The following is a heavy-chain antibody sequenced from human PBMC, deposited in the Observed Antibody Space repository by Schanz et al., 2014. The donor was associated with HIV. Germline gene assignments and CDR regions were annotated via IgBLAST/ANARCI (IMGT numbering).Heavy chain of an antibody. Sequence: VQLVETGGRLIQPGGSLRLSCAASGFTVSSIYMSWVRQAPGKGLEWVAVISYDGSNKYSADSVKGRFTISRDNSKNTLYLQMNSLRAEDTAVYYCAKGGRDILSYYGMDVWGQGTTVTVSS. V-gene: IGHV3-30*18. CDR2: ISYDGSNK. D-gene: IGHD2-15*01. CDR1: GFTVSSIY. J-gene: IGHJ6*02. CDR3: AKGGRDILSYYGMDV.